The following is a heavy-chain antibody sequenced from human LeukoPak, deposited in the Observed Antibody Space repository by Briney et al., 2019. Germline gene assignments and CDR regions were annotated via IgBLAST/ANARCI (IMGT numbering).Heavy chain of an antibody. Sequence: ASVKVSCKASGYTFTRYYIHWVRQAPGQGLEWMGIINPSGGSTNYAQKFQGRVTITRDTSTSTVYMELSSLRSEDTAVYYCARDGDINMVRGLIYFDYWGRGTLVTVSS. CDR2: INPSGGST. CDR3: ARDGDINMVRGLIYFDY. V-gene: IGHV1-46*01. CDR1: GYTFTRYY. J-gene: IGHJ4*02. D-gene: IGHD3-10*01.